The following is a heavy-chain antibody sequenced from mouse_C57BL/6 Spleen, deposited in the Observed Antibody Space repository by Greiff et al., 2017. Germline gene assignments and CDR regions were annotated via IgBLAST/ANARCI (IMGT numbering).Heavy chain of an antibody. Sequence: VQLQQSGAELVKPGASVKLSCTASGFNIKDYYMHWVKQRTGQGLEWIGRIEPEDGETKYAPQFPGKATITADTSSTTAYLQLSSLTSEDTAVYYCASYYYGSSYDWYVDVWGTGTTVTVSS. CDR2: IEPEDGET. CDR3: ASYYYGSSYDWYVDV. V-gene: IGHV14-2*01. CDR1: GFNIKDYY. D-gene: IGHD1-1*01. J-gene: IGHJ1*03.